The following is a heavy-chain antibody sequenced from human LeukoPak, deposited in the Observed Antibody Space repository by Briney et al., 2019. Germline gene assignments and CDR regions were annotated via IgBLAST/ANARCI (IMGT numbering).Heavy chain of an antibody. CDR3: ARVGYCSGTSCYISFDN. J-gene: IGHJ4*02. CDR2: INSDGSST. CDR1: GFTFSSYW. D-gene: IGHD2-2*02. Sequence: GGSLRLSCAASGFTFSSYWMHWVRQAPGKGLVWVSRINSDGSSTNYADSVKGRFTTSRDNAKNTLYLQMNSLRAEDTAIYYCARVGYCSGTSCYISFDNWGQGTLVTVSS. V-gene: IGHV3-74*01.